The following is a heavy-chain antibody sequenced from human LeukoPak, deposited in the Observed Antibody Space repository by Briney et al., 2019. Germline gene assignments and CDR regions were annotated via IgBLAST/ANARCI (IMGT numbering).Heavy chain of an antibody. CDR1: GFTVSSNY. D-gene: IGHD6-13*01. CDR3: ARGGGSSSWYTDY. CDR2: IYSGGST. J-gene: IGHJ4*02. V-gene: IGHV3-53*01. Sequence: PGGSLRLSCAASGFTVSSNYMSWVRQAPGKGLEWVSVIYSGGSTYYADSVKGRFTISRDNSKNTLYLQMNSLRAEDTAVYYCARGGGSSSWYTDYWGQGTLVTVSS.